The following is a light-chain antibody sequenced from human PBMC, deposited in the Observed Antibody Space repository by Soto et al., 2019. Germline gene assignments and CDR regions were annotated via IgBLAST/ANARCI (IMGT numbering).Light chain of an antibody. CDR2: DAA. CDR1: QDISRW. V-gene: IGKV1-5*01. CDR3: QQYNGYRTWT. J-gene: IGKJ1*01. Sequence: DIQMTHSPATLSASVGDRVSITCRDSQDISRWLAWYQQKPGKAPKVLIWDAASLQRGVPSRFTGSGSGTEFTLTINGLQPDDFATYYCQQYNGYRTWTFGQGTKV.